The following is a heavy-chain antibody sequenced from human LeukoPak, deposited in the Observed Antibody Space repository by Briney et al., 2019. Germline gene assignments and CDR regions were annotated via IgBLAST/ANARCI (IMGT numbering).Heavy chain of an antibody. D-gene: IGHD3-22*01. CDR3: AKVLSSGYSDPYDAFDI. V-gene: IGHV3-23*01. J-gene: IGHJ3*02. Sequence: GGSLRLSCAASGFTFSSYAMSWVRQAPGKGLERVSAISGSGGSTYYADSVKGRFTISRDNSKNTLYLQMNSLRAEDTAVYYCAKVLSSGYSDPYDAFDIWGQGTMVTVSS. CDR1: GFTFSSYA. CDR2: ISGSGGST.